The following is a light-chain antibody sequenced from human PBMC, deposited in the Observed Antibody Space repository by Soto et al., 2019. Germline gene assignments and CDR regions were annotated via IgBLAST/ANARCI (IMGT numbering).Light chain of an antibody. J-gene: IGLJ2*01. V-gene: IGLV2-14*01. CDR1: SSDVGAYNY. CDR3: SSYTSGSTVV. CDR2: EVS. Sequence: QSALTQPASVSGSPGQSITISCTGTSSDVGAYNYVSWYQQHPGKAPKLIISEVSNRPSGVSNRFSGSKSGNTASLTISGLQAEDEADYYCSSYTSGSTVVFGGGTKLTVL.